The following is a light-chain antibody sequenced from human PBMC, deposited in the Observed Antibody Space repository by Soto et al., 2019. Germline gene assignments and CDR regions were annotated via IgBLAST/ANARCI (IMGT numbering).Light chain of an antibody. CDR2: DAS. CDR3: QQRSNWSSYT. CDR1: QSVSSY. J-gene: IGKJ2*01. Sequence: EIVLTQSPATLSLSPGERATLSCRASQSVSSYLAWYQQKPGQAPRLLIYDASNRATGIPARFSGSGSGTDFTLTISSLEPEDFAFYYCQQRSNWSSYTFGQGTKLEIK. V-gene: IGKV3-11*01.